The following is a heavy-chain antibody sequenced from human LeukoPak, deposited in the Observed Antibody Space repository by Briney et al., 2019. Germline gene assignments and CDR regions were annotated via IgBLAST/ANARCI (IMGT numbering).Heavy chain of an antibody. D-gene: IGHD4-17*01. CDR1: GFILSTYA. V-gene: IGHV3-23*01. J-gene: IGHJ3*02. CDR3: ARRKGGAWQPTDGFDI. CDR2: ISGSGKNT. Sequence: PGGSLRLSCAASGFILSTYAMNWVRQAPGKGLECVSTISGSGKNTYYADSVKGRFTISRDNSKNTLYLQMDSLRADDTAVYYCARRKGGAWQPTDGFDIWGQGTKVTVSS.